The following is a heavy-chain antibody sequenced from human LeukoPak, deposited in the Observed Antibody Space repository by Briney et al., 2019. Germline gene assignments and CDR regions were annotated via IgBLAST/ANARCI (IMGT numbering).Heavy chain of an antibody. CDR3: AKGPFRTYSAPYYYYYYMDV. D-gene: IGHD5-18*01. CDR2: ISWDGGST. CDR1: GFTVSSNY. V-gene: IGHV3-43*01. Sequence: GGSLRLSCAASGFTVSSNYMSWVRQAPGKGLEWVSLISWDGGSTYYADSVKGRFTISRDNSKNSLYLQMNSLRTEDTALYYCAKGPFRTYSAPYYYYYYMDVWGKGTTVTVSS. J-gene: IGHJ6*03.